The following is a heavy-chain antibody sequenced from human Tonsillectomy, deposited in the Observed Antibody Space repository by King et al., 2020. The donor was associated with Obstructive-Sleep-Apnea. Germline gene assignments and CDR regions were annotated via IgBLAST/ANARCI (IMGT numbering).Heavy chain of an antibody. CDR2: IFYSGGT. Sequence: VQLQESGPGLVKPSETLSLTCTVSGGSICSYYWNWIRQPPGKGLEWIGYIFYSGGTNYNPSLKSRVTISVDTSKNQFSLKLSSVTAADTAVYYCASRNSGWFDNWGQGTLVTVSS. J-gene: IGHJ4*02. CDR3: ASRNSGWFDN. V-gene: IGHV4-59*08. D-gene: IGHD6-19*01. CDR1: GGSICSYY.